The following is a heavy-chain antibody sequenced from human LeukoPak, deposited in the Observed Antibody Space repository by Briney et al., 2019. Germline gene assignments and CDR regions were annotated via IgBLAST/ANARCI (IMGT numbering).Heavy chain of an antibody. Sequence: GGSLRLSCAASRFIFSNYVMHWFRQAPGKGLEWVAVIAHDGSQTYYSDSVKGRFTISRDNSKNTLYLQMSSLRAEDTAVYFCAKDGGSNSYWYFDLWGRGTLVTVSS. CDR1: RFIFSNYV. CDR3: AKDGGSNSYWYFDL. CDR2: IAHDGSQT. V-gene: IGHV3-30*04. D-gene: IGHD1-26*01. J-gene: IGHJ2*01.